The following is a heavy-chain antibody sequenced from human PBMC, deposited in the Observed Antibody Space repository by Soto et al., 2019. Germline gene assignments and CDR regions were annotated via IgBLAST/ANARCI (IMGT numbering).Heavy chain of an antibody. D-gene: IGHD4-17*01. J-gene: IGHJ4*02. CDR1: CGPFSGYY. CDR3: ARFPVDYGDYVYDY. CDR2: INHSGST. V-gene: IGHV4-34*01. Sequence: SETLSLTCAVYCGPFSGYYWSWIRQPPGKGLEWIGEINHSGSTNYNPSLKSRVTISVDTSKNQFSLKLSSVTAADTAVYYCARFPVDYGDYVYDYWGQGTLVTVSS.